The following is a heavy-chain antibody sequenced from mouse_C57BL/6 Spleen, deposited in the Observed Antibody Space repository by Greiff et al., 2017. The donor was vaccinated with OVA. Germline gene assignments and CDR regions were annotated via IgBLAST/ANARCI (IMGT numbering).Heavy chain of an antibody. Sequence: VQLQQPGAELVKPGASVKMSCKASGYTFTSYWITWVKQRPGQGLEWIGDIYPGSGSTNYNEKFKSKATLTVDTSSSTAYMQLSSLTSEDSAVYYWAREVYYCGSSAGFAYWGQGTLVTVSA. CDR2: IYPGSGST. J-gene: IGHJ3*01. CDR1: GYTFTSYW. D-gene: IGHD1-1*01. V-gene: IGHV1-55*01. CDR3: AREVYYCGSSAGFAY.